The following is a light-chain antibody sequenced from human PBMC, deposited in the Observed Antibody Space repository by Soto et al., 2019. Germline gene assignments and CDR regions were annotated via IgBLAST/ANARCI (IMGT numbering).Light chain of an antibody. CDR2: EVS. J-gene: IGLJ1*01. CDR1: SSDVGSDNV. V-gene: IGLV2-23*02. CDR3: CSYAGSSSAYV. Sequence: QSVLTQPASVSGSPGQSITISCTGTSSDVGSDNVVSWYQQHPGKAPKLLIYEVSKRPSGVSDRFSGSKSGNTASLTISGLQAEDEADYHCCSYAGSSSAYVFGTGTKVTVL.